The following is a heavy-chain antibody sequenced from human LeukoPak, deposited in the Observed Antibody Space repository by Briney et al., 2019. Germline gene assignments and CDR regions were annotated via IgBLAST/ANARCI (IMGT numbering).Heavy chain of an antibody. CDR2: IYSSGST. CDR3: ARLHSTHGSNS. D-gene: IGHD6-13*01. J-gene: IGHJ4*02. Sequence: SETLSLTCTVSGGSIDSSSYYRGWIRQPPGKGLEWIGSIYSSGSTYYNPSLKSRVTISVDTSKNQFSLRLSSVTAADTAVYYCARLHSTHGSNSWGQGTLVTVSS. CDR1: GGSIDSSSYY. V-gene: IGHV4-39*01.